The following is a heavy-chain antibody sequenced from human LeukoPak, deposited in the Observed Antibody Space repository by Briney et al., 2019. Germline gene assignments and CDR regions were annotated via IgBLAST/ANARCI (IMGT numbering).Heavy chain of an antibody. J-gene: IGHJ6*02. CDR2: ISYDGSIK. CDR3: ARAILTGIQLSPWDYGMDV. V-gene: IGHV3-30-3*01. D-gene: IGHD5-18*01. CDR1: GFTFSSYA. Sequence: PGRSLRLSCAASGFTFSSYAMHWVRQAPGKGLEWVAVISYDGSIKYYADSVKGRFTISRDNSKNTLYLQMNSLRAEDTAVYYCARAILTGIQLSPWDYGMDVWGQGTTVTVSS.